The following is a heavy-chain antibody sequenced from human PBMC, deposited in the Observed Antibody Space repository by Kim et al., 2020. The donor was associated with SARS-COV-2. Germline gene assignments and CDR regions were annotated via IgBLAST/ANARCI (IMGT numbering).Heavy chain of an antibody. CDR3: ARKGIAAAGHYYYYYMDV. Sequence: KSRATISVDTSKNQFSLKLSSVTAADTAVYYCARKGIAAAGHYYYYYMDVWGKGTTVTVSS. D-gene: IGHD6-13*01. J-gene: IGHJ6*03. V-gene: IGHV4-30-2*04.